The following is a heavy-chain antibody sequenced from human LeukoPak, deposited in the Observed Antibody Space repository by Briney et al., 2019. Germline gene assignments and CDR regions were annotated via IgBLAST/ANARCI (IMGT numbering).Heavy chain of an antibody. J-gene: IGHJ4*02. V-gene: IGHV4-34*01. CDR2: INHSGST. CDR3: AREWGGDFDY. Sequence: SETLSLTCAVYGGSFSGYYWSWIRQPPGKGLEWIGEINHSGSTNHNPSLKSRVTISVDTSKNQFSLKLSSVTAADTAVYYCAREWGGDFDYWGQGTLVTVSS. D-gene: IGHD1-26*01. CDR1: GGSFSGYY.